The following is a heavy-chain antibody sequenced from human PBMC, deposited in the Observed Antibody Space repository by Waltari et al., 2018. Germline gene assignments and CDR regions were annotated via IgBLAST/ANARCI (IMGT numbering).Heavy chain of an antibody. CDR1: GFTFSSYA. Sequence: EVQLLESGGGLVQPGGYLSLSCAASGFTFSSYAMSWVRQAPGKGLEWVSVIYSGGSTYYADSVKGRFTISRDNSKNTLYLQMNSLRAEDTAVYYCARGLGATGDYWGQGTLVTVSS. D-gene: IGHD1-26*01. CDR2: IYSGGST. J-gene: IGHJ4*02. CDR3: ARGLGATGDY. V-gene: IGHV3-23*03.